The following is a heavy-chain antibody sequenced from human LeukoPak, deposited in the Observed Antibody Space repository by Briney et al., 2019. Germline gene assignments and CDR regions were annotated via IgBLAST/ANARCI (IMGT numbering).Heavy chain of an antibody. Sequence: SETLSPTCTVSGGSISSSSYYWGWIRQPPGKGLEWIGSIYYSGSTYYNPSLKSRVTISVDTSKNQFSLKLSSVTAADTAVYYCARRYFVVGYSSSWFPDYYFDYWGQGTLVTVSS. D-gene: IGHD6-13*01. J-gene: IGHJ4*02. CDR2: IYYSGST. V-gene: IGHV4-39*07. CDR3: ARRYFVVGYSSSWFPDYYFDY. CDR1: GGSISSSSYY.